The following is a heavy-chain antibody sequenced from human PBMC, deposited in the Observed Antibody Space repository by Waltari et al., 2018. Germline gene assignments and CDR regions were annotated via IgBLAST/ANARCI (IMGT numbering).Heavy chain of an antibody. CDR3: ASHLEDFYYYMDV. CDR1: ASTFSAYT. CDR2: IGSSSTYT. J-gene: IGHJ6*03. Sequence: EVQLVESGGGLVKPGGSLRLSCGASASTFSAYTMNWVRHTPEKGLEWVSSIGSSSTYTYYADSVKGRFTISRDNAANSLHLEMNALRPEDTAVYYCASHLEDFYYYMDVWGKGTTVTVSS. V-gene: IGHV3-21*06.